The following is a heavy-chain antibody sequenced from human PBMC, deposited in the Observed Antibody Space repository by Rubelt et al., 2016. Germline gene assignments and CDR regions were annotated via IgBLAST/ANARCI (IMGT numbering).Heavy chain of an antibody. CDR2: INHSGST. J-gene: IGHJ4*02. D-gene: IGHD3-16*01. Sequence: QVQLQESGPALVKPSETLSLTCTVSGDSLSSGTYWGWIRQPPRKGLEWIGVINHSGSTNYTPSLTSRVPISVDTSKNQYSLKLTSGTAADTAGDDCGRGGIGRRVDDWGQGTLVTVSS. V-gene: IGHV4-38-2*02. CDR1: GDSLSSGTY. CDR3: GRGGIGRRVDD.